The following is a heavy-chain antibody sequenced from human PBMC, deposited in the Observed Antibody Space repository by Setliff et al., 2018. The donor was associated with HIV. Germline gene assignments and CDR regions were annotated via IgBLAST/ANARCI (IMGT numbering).Heavy chain of an antibody. Sequence: NPSETLSLTCTVSGGSISRYYWSWIRQPPGKGLEWIGYIYYSGSTNYNPSLKSRVTISVDTSKNQFSLKLTSVTAADTAVYYCARQRFGELFYWFDPWGQGTLVTVSS. CDR2: IYYSGST. CDR3: ARQRFGELFYWFDP. D-gene: IGHD3-10*01. J-gene: IGHJ5*02. V-gene: IGHV4-59*08. CDR1: GGSISRYY.